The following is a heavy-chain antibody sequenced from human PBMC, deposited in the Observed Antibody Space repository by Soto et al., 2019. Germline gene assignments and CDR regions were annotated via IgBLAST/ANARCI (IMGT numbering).Heavy chain of an antibody. J-gene: IGHJ4*02. CDR1: GGSISSGGYS. D-gene: IGHD3-22*01. Sequence: PSETLSLTCAVSGGSISSGGYSWSWIRQPPGKGLEWIGYIYHSGSTYYNPSLKSRVTISVDRSKNQFSLKLSSVTAADTAVYYCASSNYDSPIPPDYWGQGTLVTVSS. CDR2: IYHSGST. CDR3: ASSNYDSPIPPDY. V-gene: IGHV4-30-2*01.